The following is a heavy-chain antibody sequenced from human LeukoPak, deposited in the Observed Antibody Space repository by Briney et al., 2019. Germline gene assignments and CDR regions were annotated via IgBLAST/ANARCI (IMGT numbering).Heavy chain of an antibody. J-gene: IGHJ6*02. V-gene: IGHV4-4*07. CDR2: IYTSGST. D-gene: IGHD3-9*01. CDR1: GGSISSYY. CDR3: AGYDILTGYYGPYGMDV. Sequence: SETLSLTCTVSGGSISSYYWSWIRQPAGKGLEWIGRIYTSGSTNYNPSLKSRVTMSVDTSENQFSLKLSSVTAADTAVYYCAGYDILTGYYGPYGMDVWGQGTTVTVSS.